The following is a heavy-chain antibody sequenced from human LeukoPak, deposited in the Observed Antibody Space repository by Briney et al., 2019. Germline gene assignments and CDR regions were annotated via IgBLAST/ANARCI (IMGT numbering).Heavy chain of an antibody. CDR2: IKQDGSER. CDR3: AREYSSDWPTRFDY. Sequence: GGSLRLSCAASGFTFSSYWMTLVRQAPGKGLEWVATIKQDGSERYYVDSVKGRFSISRDNARNSLYLQMNSLRAEDTAVYYCAREYSSDWPTRFDYWGQGTLVTVSS. D-gene: IGHD6-19*01. V-gene: IGHV3-7*01. J-gene: IGHJ4*02. CDR1: GFTFSSYW.